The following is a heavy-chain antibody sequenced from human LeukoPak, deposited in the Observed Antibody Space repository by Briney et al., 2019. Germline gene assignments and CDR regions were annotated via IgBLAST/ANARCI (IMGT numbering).Heavy chain of an antibody. Sequence: GGSLRLSCTASGFTFSSYSMNWVRQAPGKGLEWVSSISSSSSYIYYADSVKGRFTISRDNAKNSLYLQMNSLRAEDTAVYYCARDEGPLKMATIGDAFDIWGQGTMVTVSS. J-gene: IGHJ3*02. V-gene: IGHV3-21*01. D-gene: IGHD5-24*01. CDR1: GFTFSSYS. CDR3: ARDEGPLKMATIGDAFDI. CDR2: ISSSSSYI.